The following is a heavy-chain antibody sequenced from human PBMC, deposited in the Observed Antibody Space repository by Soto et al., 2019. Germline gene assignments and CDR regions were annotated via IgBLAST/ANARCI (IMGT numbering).Heavy chain of an antibody. CDR3: TGGIIRISADPQAFDI. V-gene: IGHV3-33*01. D-gene: IGHD7-27*01. CDR2: IWYDKSNK. Sequence: QVQLVESGGGVXXXXXXLRLSCAASGFSFSNYGMHWVRQAPGKGLVWVAVIWYDKSNKYYADSVKGRFTISRDNSKNTFYLQINSLRAEDTALYDCTGGIIRISADPQAFDIWGQGTMVTVSS. J-gene: IGHJ3*02. CDR1: GFSFSNYG.